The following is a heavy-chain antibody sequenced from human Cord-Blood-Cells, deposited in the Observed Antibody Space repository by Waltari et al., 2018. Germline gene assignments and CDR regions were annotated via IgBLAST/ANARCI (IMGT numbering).Heavy chain of an antibody. Sequence: EVQLVESGGGLVKPGGSVRLSCAASGFTFSSYAMHWVCQAPGKGLEYVSAISSNGGSTYYANSVKGRFTISRDNSKNTLYLQMGSLRAEDMAVYYCARGSGSLHAFDIWGQGTMVTVSS. CDR3: ARGSGSLHAFDI. CDR2: ISSNGGST. J-gene: IGHJ3*02. CDR1: GFTFSSYA. D-gene: IGHD3-10*01. V-gene: IGHV3-64*01.